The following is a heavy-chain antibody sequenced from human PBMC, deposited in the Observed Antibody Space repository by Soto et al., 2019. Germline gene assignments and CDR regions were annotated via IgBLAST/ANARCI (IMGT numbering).Heavy chain of an antibody. CDR1: GGSIGAGDYY. J-gene: IGHJ3*01. V-gene: IGHV4-30-4*08. CDR2: IFHSGET. CDR3: ARAHVVLGGFDV. Sequence: SETLSLTCTVSGGSIGAGDYYWSWIRQSPGKGLQWTGYIFHSGETYYTPSLESRLIISIDASKNQFSLNLKSVTAADTDVYFCARAHVVLGGFDVWGPWTGVT. D-gene: IGHD2-15*01.